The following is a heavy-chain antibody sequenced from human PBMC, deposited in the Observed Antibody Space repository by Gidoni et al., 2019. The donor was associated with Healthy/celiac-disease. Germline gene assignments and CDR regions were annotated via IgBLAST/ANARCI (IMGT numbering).Heavy chain of an antibody. D-gene: IGHD3-22*01. CDR2: IYYSGST. CDR3: ARDLYYYDSSTAFAFDI. V-gene: IGHV4-31*03. Sequence: QVQLQESGPGLVKPSQTLSLTCTFSGGSISSGGYYWSWIRQHPGKGLEWIGYIYYSGSTYYNPSLKSRVTISVDTSKNQFSLKLSSVTAADTAVYYCARDLYYYDSSTAFAFDIWGQGTMVTVSS. J-gene: IGHJ3*02. CDR1: GGSISSGGYY.